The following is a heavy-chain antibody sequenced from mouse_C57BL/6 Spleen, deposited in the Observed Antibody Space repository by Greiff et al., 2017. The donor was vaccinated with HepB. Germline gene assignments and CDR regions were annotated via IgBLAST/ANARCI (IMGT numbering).Heavy chain of an antibody. CDR1: GYTFTDHT. CDR2: IYPRDGST. V-gene: IGHV1-78*01. CDR3: ARGGYYYGSSDAMDY. D-gene: IGHD1-1*01. Sequence: VQLQQSDAELVKPGASVKISCKVSGYTFTDHTIHWMKQRPEQGLEWIGYIYPRDGSTKYNEKFKGKATLTADNSSSTAYMQLNSLTSEDSAVYFCARGGYYYGSSDAMDYWGQGTSVTVSS. J-gene: IGHJ4*01.